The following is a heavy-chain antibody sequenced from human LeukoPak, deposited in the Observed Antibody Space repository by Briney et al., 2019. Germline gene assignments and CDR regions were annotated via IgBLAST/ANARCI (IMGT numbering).Heavy chain of an antibody. V-gene: IGHV1-18*01. J-gene: IGHJ5*02. Sequence: ASVKVSCKASGYTFTSYGISWVRQAPGQGLEWMGWISAYNGNTNYAQKLQGRVTMTTDTSTSTAYTELRSLRSDDTAVYYCARSPAYYDFWSGYYGYNWFDPWGQGTLVTVSS. CDR1: GYTFTSYG. CDR2: ISAYNGNT. CDR3: ARSPAYYDFWSGYYGYNWFDP. D-gene: IGHD3-3*01.